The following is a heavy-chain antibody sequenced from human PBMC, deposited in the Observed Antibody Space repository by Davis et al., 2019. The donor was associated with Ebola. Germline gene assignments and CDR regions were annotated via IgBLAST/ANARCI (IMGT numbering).Heavy chain of an antibody. CDR3: ARGVVVDPFDY. CDR2: ITPFNGNT. Sequence: SVTVSCKASGYTFTYRYLHWVRQAPRQALEWMGWITPFNGNTNYAQKFQGRVTITRDTSASTAYMELSSLRSEDTAVYYCARGVVVDPFDYWGQGTLVTVSS. J-gene: IGHJ4*02. D-gene: IGHD2-15*01. V-gene: IGHV1-45*03. CDR1: GYTFTYRY.